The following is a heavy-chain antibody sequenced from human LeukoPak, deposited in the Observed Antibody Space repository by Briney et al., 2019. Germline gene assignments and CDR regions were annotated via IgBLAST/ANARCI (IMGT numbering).Heavy chain of an antibody. V-gene: IGHV3-9*01. D-gene: IGHD6-19*01. CDR3: AKALSGWYFLHY. J-gene: IGHJ4*02. Sequence: GGSLRLSCAASGFTFDDYAMHWVRQAPGKGLEWVSGISWNSGSIGYADSVMGRFTISRDNAKNSLYLQMNSLRAEDTALYYCAKALSGWYFLHYWGQGTLVTVSS. CDR2: ISWNSGSI. CDR1: GFTFDDYA.